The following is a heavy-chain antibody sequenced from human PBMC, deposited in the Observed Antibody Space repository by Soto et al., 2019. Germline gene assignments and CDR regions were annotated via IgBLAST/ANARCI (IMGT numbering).Heavy chain of an antibody. CDR2: IYHSGIT. V-gene: IGHV4-30-2*01. CDR1: GDSINSGGYS. CDR3: ARVAGSSRGYFDY. J-gene: IGHJ4*02. D-gene: IGHD6-6*01. Sequence: SETLSLTCAVSGDSINSGGYSWSWIRQPPGKGLEWIGYIYHSGITSYSPSLKSRVTISADRSNNQFSLRLSSVTAADTAVYYCARVAGSSRGYFDYRGQGPLVTVSS.